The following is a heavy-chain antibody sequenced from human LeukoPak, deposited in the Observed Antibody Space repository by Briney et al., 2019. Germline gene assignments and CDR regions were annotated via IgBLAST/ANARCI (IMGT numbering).Heavy chain of an antibody. CDR3: ATHNNWRLEY. CDR2: INQDSSDI. Sequence: QPGGSLRLSCAASGFIFSNSAMHWVRQAPGKGLEWMANINQDSSDIHYVDSVRGRFTISRDNAKNSVYLQMNSLRAEDTALYYCATHNNWRLEYWGQGTLVTVSS. D-gene: IGHD1-20*01. J-gene: IGHJ4*02. CDR1: GFIFSNSA. V-gene: IGHV3-7*05.